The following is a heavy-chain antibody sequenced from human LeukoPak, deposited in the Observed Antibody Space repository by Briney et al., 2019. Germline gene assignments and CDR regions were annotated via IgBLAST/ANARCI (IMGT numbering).Heavy chain of an antibody. J-gene: IGHJ6*03. D-gene: IGHD3-22*01. V-gene: IGHV4-34*01. CDR1: GGSFSGYY. CDR2: INHSGST. CDR3: ARGRSYYYDSSGHYYLYYYYYMDV. Sequence: SETLSLTCAVYGGSFSGYYWSWIRQPPGKGLEWIGEINHSGSTNYNPSLKSRVTISVDTSKNQFSLKLSSVTAADTAVYYCARGRSYYYDSSGHYYLYYYYYMDVWGKGTTVTVSS.